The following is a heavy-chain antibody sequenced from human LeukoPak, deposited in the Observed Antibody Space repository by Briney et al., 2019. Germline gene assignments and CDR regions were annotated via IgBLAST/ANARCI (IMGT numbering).Heavy chain of an antibody. CDR1: GFTFSAYG. Sequence: AGGSLRLSCAASGFTFSAYGIHWVRQAPGKGLQWMAFIWYDGSDTYYVDSVKGRFSISRDNSKNTLYLQMSSLRAEDTAVYYCAKALSVGATSLAFDYWGQGTLVTVSS. V-gene: IGHV3-30*02. CDR3: AKALSVGATSLAFDY. J-gene: IGHJ4*02. CDR2: IWYDGSDT. D-gene: IGHD1-26*01.